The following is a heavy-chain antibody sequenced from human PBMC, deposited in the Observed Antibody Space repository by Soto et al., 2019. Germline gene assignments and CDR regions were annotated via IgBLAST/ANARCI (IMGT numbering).Heavy chain of an antibody. D-gene: IGHD5-18*01. Sequence: GGSLRLSCAASGFTFSSYSMNWVRQAPGKGLEWVSSISSSSSYIYYADSVKGRFTISRDNAKNSLYLQMNSLRAEDTAVYYWATLESHSYGYDYWGQGTLVTVSS. V-gene: IGHV3-21*01. CDR1: GFTFSSYS. CDR2: ISSSSSYI. CDR3: ATLESHSYGYDY. J-gene: IGHJ4*02.